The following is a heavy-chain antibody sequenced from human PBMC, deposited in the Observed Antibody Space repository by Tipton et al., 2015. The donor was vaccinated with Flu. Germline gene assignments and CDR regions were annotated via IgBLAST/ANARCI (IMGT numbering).Heavy chain of an antibody. CDR3: ARERPPPYSGSYIHWFDP. CDR2: IWYDGSNK. J-gene: IGHJ5*02. D-gene: IGHD1-26*01. CDR1: GFTFSSYG. V-gene: IGHV3-33*01. Sequence: LSLTCAASGFTFSSYGMHWVRQAPGKGLEWVAVIWYDGSNKYYADSVKGRFTISRDNSKNTLYLQMNSLRAEDTAVYYCARERPPPYSGSYIHWFDPWGQGTLVTVSS.